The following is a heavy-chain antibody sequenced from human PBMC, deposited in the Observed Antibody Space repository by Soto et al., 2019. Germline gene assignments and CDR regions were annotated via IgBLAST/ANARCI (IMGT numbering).Heavy chain of an antibody. CDR3: ARAGYSSSWSLLTHYYYYGMDV. CDR1: GYTFTSYA. Sequence: GASVKVSCKASGYTFTSYAMHWVRQAPGQRLEWMGWINAGNGNTKYSQKFQGRVTITRDTSASTAYMELSSLRSEDTAVYYCARAGYSSSWSLLTHYYYYGMDVWGQGTTVTVSS. V-gene: IGHV1-3*01. J-gene: IGHJ6*02. CDR2: INAGNGNT. D-gene: IGHD6-13*01.